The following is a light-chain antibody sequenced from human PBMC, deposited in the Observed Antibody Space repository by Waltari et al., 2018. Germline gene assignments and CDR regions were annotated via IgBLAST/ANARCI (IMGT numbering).Light chain of an antibody. CDR3: QQHYSLPIT. CDR1: QGINNC. V-gene: IGKV1-33*01. Sequence: DIQMTQSHSSLSASVGDRVTITCQASQGINNCLNWYQQRPGKAPDLLIYDASNLETGVPSRFSGSGSGTDFTFTISSVQPEDIATYYCQQHYSLPITFGQGTRLEIK. CDR2: DAS. J-gene: IGKJ5*01.